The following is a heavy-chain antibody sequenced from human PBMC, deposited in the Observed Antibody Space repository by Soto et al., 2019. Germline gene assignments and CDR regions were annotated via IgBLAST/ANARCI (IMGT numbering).Heavy chain of an antibody. J-gene: IGHJ6*03. CDR2: IWYDGSNK. V-gene: IGHV3-33*01. D-gene: IGHD2-2*01. CDR3: ARDPCSSTSCSQRAYYYYYYYMDV. Sequence: PGGSLRLSCAASGFTFSSYGMHWVRQAPGKGLEWVAVIWYDGSNKYYADSVKGRFTISRDNSKNTLYLQMNSLRAEDTAVYYCARDPCSSTSCSQRAYYYYYYYMDVWGKGTTVTVSS. CDR1: GFTFSSYG.